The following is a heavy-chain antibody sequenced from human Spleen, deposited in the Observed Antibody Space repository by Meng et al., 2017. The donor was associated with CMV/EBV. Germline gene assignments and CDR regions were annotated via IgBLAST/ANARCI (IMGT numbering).Heavy chain of an antibody. V-gene: IGHV3-74*03. CDR2: INADGRAT. Sequence: GESLKISCVASGFTSGAYWMHWVRQAPGKGLIWVSHINADGRATTYADSVRGRFTISRDNAKNSLFLQMNSLRADDTAVYYCVRSQALLELDLWGQGILVTVSS. J-gene: IGHJ5*02. D-gene: IGHD1-1*01. CDR3: VRSQALLELDL. CDR1: GFTSGAYW.